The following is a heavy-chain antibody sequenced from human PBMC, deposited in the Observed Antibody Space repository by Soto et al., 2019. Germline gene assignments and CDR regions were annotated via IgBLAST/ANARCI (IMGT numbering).Heavy chain of an antibody. CDR2: IRSKANSYAT. Sequence: EVQLVESGGGLVQPGGSLKLSCAASGFTFSDSAMHWVRQASGKGLEWVGRIRSKANSYATTSAASMKGRFTISRDDSKNTAYLPMNCLKTEDTAVYYCTGSVAGSEHYWGQGTLVTVSS. V-gene: IGHV3-73*01. CDR3: TGSVAGSEHY. D-gene: IGHD6-19*01. CDR1: GFTFSDSA. J-gene: IGHJ4*02.